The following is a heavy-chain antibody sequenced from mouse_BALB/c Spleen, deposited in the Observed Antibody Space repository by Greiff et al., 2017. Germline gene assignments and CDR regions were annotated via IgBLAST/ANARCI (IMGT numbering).Heavy chain of an antibody. Sequence: VKLVESGPGLVAPSQSLSITCTVSGFSFTSYGVHWVRQPPGKGLEWLGVIWAGGSTNYNPARMSRLSISKDNSTSQVFLKMNSLQTDDTAMYYCARVISTVEARGSAMDYWGQGTSVTVSS. V-gene: IGHV2-9*02. CDR2: IWAGGST. J-gene: IGHJ4*01. D-gene: IGHD1-1*01. CDR3: ARVISTVEARGSAMDY. CDR1: GFSFTSYG.